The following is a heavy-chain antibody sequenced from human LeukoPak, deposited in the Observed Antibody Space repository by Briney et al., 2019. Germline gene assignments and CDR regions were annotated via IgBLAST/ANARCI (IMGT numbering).Heavy chain of an antibody. CDR1: GGSISSSY. CDR2: IYYSGTT. Sequence: SGTLSLTCTVSGGSISSSYWSWIRQPPGKGLEWIGYIYYSGTTNYNPSLKSRVTISVDTSKNQFSLKLSSVTAADTAVYYCARDTSTLTYYYDSSGYYRGALDIWGQGTMVTVSS. CDR3: ARDTSTLTYYYDSSGYYRGALDI. V-gene: IGHV4-59*01. D-gene: IGHD3-22*01. J-gene: IGHJ3*02.